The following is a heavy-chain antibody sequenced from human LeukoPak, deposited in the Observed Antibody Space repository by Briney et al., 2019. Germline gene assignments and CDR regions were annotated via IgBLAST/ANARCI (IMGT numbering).Heavy chain of an antibody. CDR3: ARGGGYCTNGVCYSEYYYYYMDV. J-gene: IGHJ6*03. Sequence: SETLSLTCSVSDDSITMYYWTWIRQPPGKGLEWIGYVDHTGSTNFNPSLNGRVSISRDTTNNLFSLKLSSVTAADTAVYYCARGGGYCTNGVCYSEYYYYYMDVWGKGTTVTVSS. V-gene: IGHV4-59*01. CDR2: VDHTGST. CDR1: DDSITMYY. D-gene: IGHD2-8*01.